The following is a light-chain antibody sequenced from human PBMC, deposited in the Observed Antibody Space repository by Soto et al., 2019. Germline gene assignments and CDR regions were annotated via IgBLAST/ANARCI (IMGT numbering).Light chain of an antibody. CDR3: QQSYSTPLT. V-gene: IGKV1-39*01. CDR2: AAS. Sequence: DIQMTQSPSSLSASVGDRVTITCRASQSISSYLNWYQQKPGKAPKLLIYAASSLQSGVPSRFRGSGYGTAFTLTISSLQPEDVATYYWQQSYSTPLTFGGGTKVEIK. J-gene: IGKJ4*01. CDR1: QSISSY.